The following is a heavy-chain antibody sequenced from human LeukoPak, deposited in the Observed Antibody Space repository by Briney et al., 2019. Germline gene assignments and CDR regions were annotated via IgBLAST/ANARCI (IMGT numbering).Heavy chain of an antibody. CDR3: ARWAGGYYKNFDY. V-gene: IGHV4-59*01. CDR2: IHYTGST. D-gene: IGHD3-22*01. J-gene: IGHJ4*02. Sequence: PSETLSLTCAVYGGSFSGYYWSWIRQPPGKGLEWIGYIHYTGSTNYNPSLKSRVTISADTSKNQFSLKLSSVTAADTAVYYCARWAGGYYKNFDYWGQGTLVIVSS. CDR1: GGSFSGYY.